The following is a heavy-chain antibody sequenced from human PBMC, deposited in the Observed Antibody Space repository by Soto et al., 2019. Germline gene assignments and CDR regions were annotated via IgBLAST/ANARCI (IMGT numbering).Heavy chain of an antibody. CDR1: GGSISSGNW. Sequence: QVQLQESGPGLVKPSGTLSLTCAVSGGSISSGNWWSWVRQPPGKGLEWIGEIYHSGSTNYNMSLKSRVLISVDKSKNQFSLKLSSVIAADTAVYYCARDSGAATGLQGFDPWGQGTLVTVSS. J-gene: IGHJ5*02. D-gene: IGHD6-13*01. CDR3: ARDSGAATGLQGFDP. V-gene: IGHV4-4*02. CDR2: IYHSGST.